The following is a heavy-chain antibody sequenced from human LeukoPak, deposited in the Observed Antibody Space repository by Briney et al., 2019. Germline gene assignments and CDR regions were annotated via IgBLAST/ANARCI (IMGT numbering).Heavy chain of an antibody. V-gene: IGHV4-34*01. J-gene: IGHJ4*02. CDR2: INHSGST. CDR3: ARLRRYGSGSYYPDY. CDR1: GGSFSGYY. Sequence: PSETLSLTCAVYGGSFSGYYWSWIRQPPGKGLEWIGEINHSGSTNYNPSLKSRVTISVDTSKNQFSLKLSSVTAADTAVYYCARLRRYGSGSYYPDYWGQGTLVTVSS. D-gene: IGHD3-10*01.